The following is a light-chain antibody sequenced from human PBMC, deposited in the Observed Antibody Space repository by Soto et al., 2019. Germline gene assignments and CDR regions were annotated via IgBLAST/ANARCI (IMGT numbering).Light chain of an antibody. CDR3: QQHSSSSPYS. Sequence: DVQMTQSPSTLSASVGDRVTITCRASQSISSWLAWYQLKPGKAPNLLIYKASTLGSGVPSRFSGGGSGTEFTLTISSLQPDDFATYYCQQHSSSSPYSFGQGTKLEIK. V-gene: IGKV1-5*03. CDR2: KAS. J-gene: IGKJ2*03. CDR1: QSISSW.